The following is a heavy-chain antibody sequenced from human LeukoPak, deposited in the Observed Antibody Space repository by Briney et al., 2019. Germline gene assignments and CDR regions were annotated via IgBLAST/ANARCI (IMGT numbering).Heavy chain of an antibody. CDR2: ISSSSSYI. Sequence: GGSLRLSCAASGFTFSSYSMNWVRQAPGKGPEWVSSISSSSSYIYYADSVKGRFTISRDNAKNSLYLQMNSLRAEDTAVYYCARTTVTTKGAMDVWGKGTTVTVSS. CDR3: ARTTVTTKGAMDV. CDR1: GFTFSSYS. J-gene: IGHJ6*04. D-gene: IGHD4-17*01. V-gene: IGHV3-21*01.